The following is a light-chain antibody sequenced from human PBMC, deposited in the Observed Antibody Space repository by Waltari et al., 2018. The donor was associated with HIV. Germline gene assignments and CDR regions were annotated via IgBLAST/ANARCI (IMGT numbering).Light chain of an antibody. CDR3: ASWDDILSSVI. CDR2: KTN. Sequence: QSVLTQPPSASGTPGQRVTISCSGGRTNIGSNFVYWYHQLPGTAPNLLISKTNQRPAGVLDRFAGSKSGSSASLTISGLRSEDEAVYYCASWDDILSSVIFGGGTKVTVL. J-gene: IGLJ2*01. CDR1: RTNIGSNF. V-gene: IGLV1-47*01.